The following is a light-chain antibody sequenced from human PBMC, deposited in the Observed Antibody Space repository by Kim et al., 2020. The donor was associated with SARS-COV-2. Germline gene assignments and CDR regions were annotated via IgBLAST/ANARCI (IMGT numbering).Light chain of an antibody. V-gene: IGKV3-11*01. Sequence: PGERATLSCRASQSVSTYLAWYQQRSGQAPRVLIYDASNRATGIPARFSGSGSGTDFTLTISSLQPEDFAVYYCQQRSSWPLTFGGGTKLEI. J-gene: IGKJ4*01. CDR2: DAS. CDR3: QQRSSWPLT. CDR1: QSVSTY.